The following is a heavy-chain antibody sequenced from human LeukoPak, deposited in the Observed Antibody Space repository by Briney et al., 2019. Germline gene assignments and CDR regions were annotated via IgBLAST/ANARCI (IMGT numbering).Heavy chain of an antibody. CDR2: IYYSGST. Sequence: SETLPLTCTVSGGSISSYYWSWIRQPPGKGLEWIGYIYYSGSTNYNPSLKSRVTISVDTSKNQFSLKLSSVTAADTAVYYCASDSLAGNVDYWGQGTLVTVSS. V-gene: IGHV4-59*01. CDR1: GGSISSYY. J-gene: IGHJ4*02. D-gene: IGHD1-14*01. CDR3: ASDSLAGNVDY.